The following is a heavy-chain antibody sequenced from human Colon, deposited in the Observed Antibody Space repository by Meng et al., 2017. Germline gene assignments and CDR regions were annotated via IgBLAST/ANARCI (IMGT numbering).Heavy chain of an antibody. CDR2: IYSGGNT. J-gene: IGHJ4*01. D-gene: IGHD5-12*01. CDR3: ARVSGSGYFRGYFDL. V-gene: IGHV3-53*02. CDR1: GFTVSSSY. Sequence: EGKVVGTGGGLFPPGESRTLSCSASGFTVSSSYIGWVRQAPGKGLEWVSIIYSGGNTYYAGSVKGRFTVSRDSSNNTVDLQMTSLRAEDTAVYYCARVSGSGYFRGYFDLWGQGTLVTVSS.